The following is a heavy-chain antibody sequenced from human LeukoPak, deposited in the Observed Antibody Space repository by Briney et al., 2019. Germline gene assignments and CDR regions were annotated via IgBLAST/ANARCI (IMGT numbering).Heavy chain of an antibody. CDR3: ARGPPLYYYDSSGYYHDY. CDR2: ISSSSSTI. CDR1: GFTFSSYS. J-gene: IGHJ4*02. D-gene: IGHD3-22*01. V-gene: IGHV3-48*04. Sequence: GGSLRLSCAASGFTFSSYSMNWVRQAPGKGLEWVSYISSSSSTIYYADSVKGRFTISRDNAKNSLYLQMNSLRAEDTAVYYCARGPPLYYYDSSGYYHDYWGQGTLVTVSS.